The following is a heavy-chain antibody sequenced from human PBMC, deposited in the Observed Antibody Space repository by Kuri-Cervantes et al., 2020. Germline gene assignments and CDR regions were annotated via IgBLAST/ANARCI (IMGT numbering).Heavy chain of an antibody. CDR2: INPSGGST. J-gene: IGHJ5*02. CDR1: GYTFTSYY. CDR3: ARDYLRDYSNYLPGTYNWFDP. Sequence: ASVKVSCKASGYTFTSYYMHWVRQAPGQGLEWMGIINPSGGSTSYAQKFQGRVTMTRDTSTSTVYMELSSLRSEDTAVYYCARDYLRDYSNYLPGTYNWFDPGAREPWSPSPQ. V-gene: IGHV1-46*01. D-gene: IGHD4-11*01.